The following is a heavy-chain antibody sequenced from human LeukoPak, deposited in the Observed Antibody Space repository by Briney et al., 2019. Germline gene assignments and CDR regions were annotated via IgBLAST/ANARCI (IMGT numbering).Heavy chain of an antibody. V-gene: IGHV1-69*04. CDR3: ARESPTTGDLGYYYYGMDV. CDR2: IIPILGIA. CDR1: GGTFSSYA. D-gene: IGHD7-27*01. Sequence: GASVKVSCKASGGTFSSYAISWVRQAPGQGLEWMGRIIPILGIANYAQKFQGRVAITADKSTSTAYMELSSLRSEDTAVYYCARESPTTGDLGYYYYGMDVWGQGTTVTVSS. J-gene: IGHJ6*02.